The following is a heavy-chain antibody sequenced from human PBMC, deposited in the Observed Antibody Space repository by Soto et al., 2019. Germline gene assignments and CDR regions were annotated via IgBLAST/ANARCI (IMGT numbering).Heavy chain of an antibody. J-gene: IGHJ4*02. CDR3: ARTEGPRASDIVVVVAAQTPSYYFDY. Sequence: QVQLQESGPGLVKPSQTLSLTCTVSGGSISSGGYYWSWIRQHPGKGLEWIGYIYYSGSTYYNPSLKSRVTLSVDTSKNQFSLKLSSVTAADTAVYYCARTEGPRASDIVVVVAAQTPSYYFDYWGQGTLVTVSS. CDR2: IYYSGST. CDR1: GGSISSGGYY. D-gene: IGHD2-15*01. V-gene: IGHV4-31*03.